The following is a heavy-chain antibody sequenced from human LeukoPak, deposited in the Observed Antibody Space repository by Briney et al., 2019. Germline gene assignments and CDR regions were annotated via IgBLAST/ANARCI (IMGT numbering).Heavy chain of an antibody. V-gene: IGHV3-7*01. D-gene: IGHD4-17*01. Sequence: GGSLRLSCAASGFTFRTYWMAWVRQAPGKGLEWVANIKQDGSDKYYVDSVRGRFTISRDNAKNSLYLQMNNLRAEDTALYYCAKEGKHDFGDCGGFDFWGQGTMVTVSS. J-gene: IGHJ3*01. CDR3: AKEGKHDFGDCGGFDF. CDR2: IKQDGSDK. CDR1: GFTFRTYW.